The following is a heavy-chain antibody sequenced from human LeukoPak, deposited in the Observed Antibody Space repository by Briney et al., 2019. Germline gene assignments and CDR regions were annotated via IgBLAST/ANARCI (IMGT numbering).Heavy chain of an antibody. D-gene: IGHD3-3*01. V-gene: IGHV4-4*09. CDR2: IHTSGSS. Sequence: SETLSLTCTVSGGSLSTYYWGWIRQPPGKGLEWIGYIHTSGSSNQNPSLKRRVTISLDTSRNEYSLRLSSVTAADTAVYYCARLSAAVHLGAFGIWGQGTIVTVSS. J-gene: IGHJ3*02. CDR3: ARLSAAVHLGAFGI. CDR1: GGSLSTYY.